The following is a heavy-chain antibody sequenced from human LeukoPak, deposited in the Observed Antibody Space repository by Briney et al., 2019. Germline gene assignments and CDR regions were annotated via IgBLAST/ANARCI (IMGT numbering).Heavy chain of an antibody. CDR2: IRSKANSYAT. J-gene: IGHJ6*03. D-gene: IGHD4-23*01. CDR1: GFTFSGSA. CDR3: TRHKGGNNVYYYYMDV. Sequence: PGGSLRLSCAASGFTFSGSAMHWVRQASGKGLELVGRIRSKANSYATAYAASVKGRFTISRDDSKNTAYLQMNSLKTEDTAVYYCTRHKGGNNVYYYYMDVWGKGTTVTVSS. V-gene: IGHV3-73*01.